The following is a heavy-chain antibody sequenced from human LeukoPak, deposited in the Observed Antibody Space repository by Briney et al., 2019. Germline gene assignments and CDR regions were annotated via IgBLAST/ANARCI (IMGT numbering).Heavy chain of an antibody. CDR2: INPNSGGT. CDR1: GYTFTGYY. D-gene: IGHD5-12*01. Sequence: ASVKVSCKASGYTFTGYYIHWVRQAPGQGLRWMGWINPNSGGTISAQKFQGRVTMTRDTSISAAYMELSRLRSDDTAMYYCARSGYSGYENDAFDIWGQGTMVTVSS. J-gene: IGHJ3*02. CDR3: ARSGYSGYENDAFDI. V-gene: IGHV1-2*02.